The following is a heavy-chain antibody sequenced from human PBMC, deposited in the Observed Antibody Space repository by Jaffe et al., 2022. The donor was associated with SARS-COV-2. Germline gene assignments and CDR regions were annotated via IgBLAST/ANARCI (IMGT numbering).Heavy chain of an antibody. CDR2: ISWNSGSI. CDR3: AKDIGYSSGGGYYYYGMDV. CDR1: GFTFDDYA. J-gene: IGHJ6*02. V-gene: IGHV3-9*01. D-gene: IGHD6-19*01. Sequence: EVQLVESGGGLVQPGRSLRLSCAASGFTFDDYAMHWVRQAPGKGLEWVSGISWNSGSIGYADSVKGRFTISRDNAKNSLYLQMNSLRAEDTALYYCAKDIGYSSGGGYYYYGMDVWGQGTTVTVSS.